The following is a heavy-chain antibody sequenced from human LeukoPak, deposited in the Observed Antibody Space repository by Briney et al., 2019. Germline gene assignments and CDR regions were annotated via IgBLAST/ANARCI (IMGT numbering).Heavy chain of an antibody. Sequence: GGSLRLSCAASGFTFSSYAMSWVRQAPGKGLEWVSAISGSGGSTYYADSVEGRFTISRDNSKNTLYLQMNSLRAEDTAVYYCAKGTYDSSGYYYWGQGTLVTVSS. CDR2: ISGSGGST. V-gene: IGHV3-23*01. CDR3: AKGTYDSSGYYY. D-gene: IGHD3-22*01. J-gene: IGHJ4*02. CDR1: GFTFSSYA.